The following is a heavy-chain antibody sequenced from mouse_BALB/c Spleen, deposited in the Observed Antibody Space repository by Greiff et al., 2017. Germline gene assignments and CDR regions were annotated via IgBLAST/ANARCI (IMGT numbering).Heavy chain of an antibody. V-gene: IGHV3-6*02. D-gene: IGHD2-14*01. CDR3: ARAYYRYGWYFDY. J-gene: IGHJ2*01. CDR1: GYSITSGYY. CDR2: ISYDGSN. Sequence: EVQLVESGPGLVKPSQSLSLTCSVTGYSITSGYYWNWIRQFPGNKLEWMGYISYDGSNNYNPSLKNRISITRDTAKNQFFLKLNSVTTEDTATFYCARAYYRYGWYFDYWGQGTTLTVSS.